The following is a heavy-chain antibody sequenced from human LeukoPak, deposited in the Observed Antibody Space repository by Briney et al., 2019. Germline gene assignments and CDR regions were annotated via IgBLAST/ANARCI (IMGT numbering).Heavy chain of an antibody. D-gene: IGHD1-26*01. CDR2: INPLRGIT. J-gene: IGHJ6*02. CDR1: GYTFTDYY. V-gene: IGHV1-46*01. Sequence: ASVKVSCKASGYTFTDYYVHWVRQAPGLGLEWVGIINPLRGITIYAQKFQGRVTMTSDTSTNTVYMELSSLISEDTAVYYCARDRLVGATSVYYYYGMDVWGQGTTVTVSS. CDR3: ARDRLVGATSVYYYYGMDV.